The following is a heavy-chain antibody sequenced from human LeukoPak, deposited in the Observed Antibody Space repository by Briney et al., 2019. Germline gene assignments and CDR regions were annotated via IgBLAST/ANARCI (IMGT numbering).Heavy chain of an antibody. CDR1: GFTFSSYG. J-gene: IGHJ6*03. CDR3: AKDLSTMVRGVIIIDYYMDV. V-gene: IGHV3-30*02. CDR2: IRCDGSNK. Sequence: GGSLGLSCAASGFTFSSYGMHWVRQAPGKGLEWVAFIRCDGSNKYYADSVKGLFTISRDNSKNTLYLQMNSLSAEDTAVYYCAKDLSTMVRGVIIIDYYMDVWGKGATVTVSS. D-gene: IGHD3-10*01.